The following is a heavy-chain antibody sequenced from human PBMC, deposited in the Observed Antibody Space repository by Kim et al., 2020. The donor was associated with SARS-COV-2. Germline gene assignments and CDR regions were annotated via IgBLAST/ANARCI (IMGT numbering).Heavy chain of an antibody. J-gene: IGHJ4*02. CDR3: TADVRVMTSVENF. CDR2: IVVGTGIT. V-gene: IGHV1-58*01. D-gene: IGHD2-21*02. Sequence: SVKVSCKASGFSFNTAVLQWVRQARGQHLEWMGWIVVGTGITNYAQKFQERVTIIGDLSTSTAYMELTSLTSDDTAVYFCTADVRVMTSVENFWGQGTL. CDR1: GFSFNTAV.